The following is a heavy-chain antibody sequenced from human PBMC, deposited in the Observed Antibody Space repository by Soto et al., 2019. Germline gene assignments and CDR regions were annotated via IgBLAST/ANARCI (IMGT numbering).Heavy chain of an antibody. J-gene: IGHJ3*02. V-gene: IGHV1-2*02. D-gene: IGHD2-15*01. CDR3: ARGIEVGYCSGGSCYSEGDAFDI. CDR1: GYTFTGYY. Sequence: ASVKVSCKASGYTFTGYYMHWVRQAPGQGREWMGWINPNSGGTNYAQKFQGRVTMTRDTSISTAYMELSRLRSDDTAVYYCARGIEVGYCSGGSCYSEGDAFDIWGQGXMVTVSS. CDR2: INPNSGGT.